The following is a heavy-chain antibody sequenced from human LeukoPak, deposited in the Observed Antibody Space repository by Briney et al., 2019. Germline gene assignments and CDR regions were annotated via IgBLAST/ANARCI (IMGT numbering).Heavy chain of an antibody. J-gene: IGHJ4*02. Sequence: ASVKVSCKASGYTFSEYGVSWVRQAPGQGPEWMGWISAYNSNTKYAQKFQGRVTLTTDTSTNTAYMELTNLRSDDTAVYYCAREGLSIIIFYLDYWGQGTLVTVSS. CDR3: AREGLSIIIFYLDY. D-gene: IGHD3-10*01. CDR1: GYTFSEYG. CDR2: ISAYNSNT. V-gene: IGHV1-18*01.